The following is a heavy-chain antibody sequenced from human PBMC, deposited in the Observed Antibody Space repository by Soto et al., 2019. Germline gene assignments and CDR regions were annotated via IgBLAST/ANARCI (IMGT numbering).Heavy chain of an antibody. CDR3: ARAKKSMSVAFDY. CDR2: ISGNNGNT. V-gene: IGHV1-18*01. D-gene: IGHD6-19*01. J-gene: IGHJ4*02. CDR1: GYTFTSYG. Sequence: QVQLVQSGAEVKKPGASVKVSCKAYGYTFTSYGIGWVRQAPGQGLEWLGWISGNNGNTKYIEKHQGRLTMTTDTTASTAYMELKSLRSDDTAVYYCARAKKSMSVAFDYWGQGTLVAVSS.